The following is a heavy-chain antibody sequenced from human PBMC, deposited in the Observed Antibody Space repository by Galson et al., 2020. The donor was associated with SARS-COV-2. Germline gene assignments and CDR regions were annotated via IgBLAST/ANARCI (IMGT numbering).Heavy chain of an antibody. CDR3: ASADSYYYYMDV. V-gene: IGHV3-48*03. D-gene: IGHD3-22*01. CDR2: ISSSGSTI. J-gene: IGHJ6*03. Sequence: GGSLRLSCAASGFTFSSYEMNWVRQAPGKGLEWVLYISSSGSTIYYADSVKGRFTISRDNAKNSLYLQMNSLRAEDTAVYYCASADSYYYYMDVWGKGTTVTVSS. CDR1: GFTFSSYE.